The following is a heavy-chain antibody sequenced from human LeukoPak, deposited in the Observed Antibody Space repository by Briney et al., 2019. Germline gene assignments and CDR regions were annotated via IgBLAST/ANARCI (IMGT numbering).Heavy chain of an antibody. CDR2: INSDGTIT. J-gene: IGHJ4*02. CDR1: GFPLTSYW. V-gene: IGHV3-74*01. CDR3: ARPGVGFDY. Sequence: GGSLRFSCEASGFPLTSYWLHWVRQAPGKGLVWLSRINSDGTITSYADSLEGRFTISRDNAKNTVYLQMNSLRAEDTAVYYCARPGVGFDYWGQGALVTVSS.